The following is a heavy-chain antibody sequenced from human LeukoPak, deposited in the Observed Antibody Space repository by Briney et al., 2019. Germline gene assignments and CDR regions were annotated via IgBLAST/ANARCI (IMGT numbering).Heavy chain of an antibody. CDR3: ARGVTMVQGYYYYMDV. V-gene: IGHV4-59*01. CDR2: ISDTGNT. J-gene: IGHJ6*03. Sequence: TSETLSLTCTVSGGSISSYYWSWIRQPPGKGLGGIGYISDTGNTNYNPSLKSRVTMSVDTSKDQFSLKLSSVTAADTAVYSCARGVTMVQGYYYYMDVWGKGTTVTVSS. D-gene: IGHD3-10*01. CDR1: GGSISSYY.